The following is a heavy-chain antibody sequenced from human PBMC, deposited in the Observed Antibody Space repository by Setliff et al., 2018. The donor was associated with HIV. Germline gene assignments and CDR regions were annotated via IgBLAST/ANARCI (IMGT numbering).Heavy chain of an antibody. Sequence: ASVKVSCKASGGTFGSYAISWVRQAPGQGLEWLGGIIPIFETTNYAQKFQGRVTITADKSTSTIYMELSSLRSDDTAVYYCTRGQDVAVLSPTGSDAFDIWGRGTMVTVSS. CDR2: IIPIFETT. CDR3: TRGQDVAVLSPTGSDAFDI. D-gene: IGHD2-15*01. V-gene: IGHV1-69*06. CDR1: GGTFGSYA. J-gene: IGHJ3*02.